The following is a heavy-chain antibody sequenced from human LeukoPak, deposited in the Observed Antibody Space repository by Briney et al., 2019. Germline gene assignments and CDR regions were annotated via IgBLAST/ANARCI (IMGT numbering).Heavy chain of an antibody. V-gene: IGHV4-34*01. CDR2: INHSGST. J-gene: IGHJ5*02. CDR1: GGSFSGYY. D-gene: IGHD1-26*01. CDR3: ARVTIRSYRFDP. Sequence: KPSETLSLTCAVYGGSFSGYYWSWIRQPPGKGLEWIGEINHSGSTNYNPSLKSRVTISVDTSKNQFSLKLSSVTAADTAVYYCARVTIRSYRFDPWGQGTLVTVSS.